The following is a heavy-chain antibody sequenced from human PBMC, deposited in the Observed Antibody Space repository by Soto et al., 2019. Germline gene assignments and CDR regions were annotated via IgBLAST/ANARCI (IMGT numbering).Heavy chain of an antibody. D-gene: IGHD6-19*01. CDR2: ISYDGSNK. Sequence: QVQLVESGGGVVQPGRSLRLSCAASGFTFSSYAMHWVRQAPGKGLEWVAVISYDGSNKYYADSVKGRFTISRDNSQNTLYLQMNSLRAEDTAVYYCARESRAVAGNPGYWGQGTLVTVSS. CDR1: GFTFSSYA. CDR3: ARESRAVAGNPGY. V-gene: IGHV3-30-3*01. J-gene: IGHJ4*02.